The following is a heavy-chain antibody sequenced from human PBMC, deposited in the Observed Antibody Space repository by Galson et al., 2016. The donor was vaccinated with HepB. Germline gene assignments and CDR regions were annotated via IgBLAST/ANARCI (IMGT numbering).Heavy chain of an antibody. Sequence: SETLSLTCAVYGGSLSGYYWSWIRQPPGKGLEWIGETNHIGRTNYNSSLKSRVTIAVDTPKKQFSLRLRSVTAADTAMYYCARVARSNWYGILDPWGQGTLVIVSS. V-gene: IGHV4-34*01. J-gene: IGHJ5*02. CDR1: GGSLSGYY. CDR2: TNHIGRT. CDR3: ARVARSNWYGILDP. D-gene: IGHD6-13*01.